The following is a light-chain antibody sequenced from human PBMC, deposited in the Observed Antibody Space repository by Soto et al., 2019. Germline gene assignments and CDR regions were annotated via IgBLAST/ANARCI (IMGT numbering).Light chain of an antibody. CDR1: SSDVGSYNL. V-gene: IGLV2-23*03. Sequence: QSVLTQPASVSGSPGQSITISCTGTSSDVGSYNLVSWYQQHPNKAPKLMIYEGSKRPSGVSNRFSGSKSGNTASLTISGLQAEDEADYYCCSYAGSSTFVVFGTGTKLTVL. CDR3: CSYAGSSTFVV. CDR2: EGS. J-gene: IGLJ1*01.